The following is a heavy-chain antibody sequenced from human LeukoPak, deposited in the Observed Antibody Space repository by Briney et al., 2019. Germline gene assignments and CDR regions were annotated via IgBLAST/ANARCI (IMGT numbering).Heavy chain of an antibody. D-gene: IGHD3-16*01. CDR1: GFTFSDYY. Sequence: GGSLRLSCAASGFTFSDYYMSWIRQAPGKGLEWVPYISSSGSTIYYADSVKGRFTISRDNAKNSLYLQMNSLRAEDTAVYYCARVVRLGYYYYYGMDVWGQGTTVTVSS. CDR3: ARVVRLGYYYYYGMDV. CDR2: ISSSGSTI. J-gene: IGHJ6*02. V-gene: IGHV3-11*01.